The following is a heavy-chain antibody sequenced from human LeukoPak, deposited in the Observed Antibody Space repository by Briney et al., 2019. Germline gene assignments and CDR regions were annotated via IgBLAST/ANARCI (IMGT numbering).Heavy chain of an antibody. CDR1: GYTFTSNS. D-gene: IGHD3-3*01. J-gene: IGHJ4*02. CDR2: INTTTGSP. CDR3: ARDFWDY. Sequence: ASVKVSCKTSGYTFTSNSMNWVRQAPGQGLEWMGWINTTTGSPAYVQGFTGRFVFSLDTSVSTTYLEISSLKADDTAVYYCARDFWDYWGQRTLVTVSS. V-gene: IGHV7-4-1*02.